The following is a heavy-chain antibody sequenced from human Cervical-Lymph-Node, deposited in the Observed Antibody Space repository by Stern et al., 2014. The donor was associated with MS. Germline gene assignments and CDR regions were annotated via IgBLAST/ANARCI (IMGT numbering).Heavy chain of an antibody. CDR2: ISGSGFGT. J-gene: IGHJ4*02. D-gene: IGHD5-18*01. CDR3: AKDGYSYGSPSNFDY. CDR1: GFTFSSYA. V-gene: IGHV3-23*04. Sequence: EVQLVESGGGLVQPGGSLRLSCAASGFTFSSYAMSWVRQAPGKGLEWVSGISGSGFGTYHADSVKGRFTISRDNSKNTLYLQMNSLRAEDTAVYYCAKDGYSYGSPSNFDYWGQGTRVTVSS.